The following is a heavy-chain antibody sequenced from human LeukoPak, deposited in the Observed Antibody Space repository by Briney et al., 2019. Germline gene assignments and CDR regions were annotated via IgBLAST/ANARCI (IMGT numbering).Heavy chain of an antibody. V-gene: IGHV4-4*07. Sequence: PSETLSLTCTVSGGSISSYYWSWIRQPAGKGLEWIGRIYTSGSTNYNPSLKSRVTMSVDTSKNQFSLKLSSVTAADTAVYYCARHPPTYCSSTSCFDYWGQGTLVTVSS. CDR3: ARHPPTYCSSTSCFDY. J-gene: IGHJ4*02. CDR1: GGSISSYY. CDR2: IYTSGST. D-gene: IGHD2-2*01.